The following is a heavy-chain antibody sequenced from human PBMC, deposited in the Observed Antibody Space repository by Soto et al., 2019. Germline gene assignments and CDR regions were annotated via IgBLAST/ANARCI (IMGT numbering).Heavy chain of an antibody. D-gene: IGHD2-15*01. V-gene: IGHV4-31*03. J-gene: IGHJ4*02. CDR3: ARDSEVVAAIDY. CDR1: GGSISSGGYY. CDR2: IYYSGST. Sequence: QVQLQESGPGLVKPSQTLSLTCTVSGGSISSGGYYWSWIRQHPGKGLEWIGYIYYSGSTYYNPSLKSRVTISVDTSKNQVSLKLSSVTAADTAVDYCARDSEVVAAIDYWGQGTLVTVSS.